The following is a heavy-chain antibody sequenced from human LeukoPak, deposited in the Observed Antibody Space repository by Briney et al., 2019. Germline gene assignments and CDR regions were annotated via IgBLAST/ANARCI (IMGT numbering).Heavy chain of an antibody. CDR3: ARVRAIGVGRRYYFDY. CDR2: INHSGIT. J-gene: IGHJ4*02. V-gene: IGHV4-34*01. CDR1: GGSFSGYF. D-gene: IGHD3-16*01. Sequence: SETLSLTCAVYGGSFSGYFWSWIRQPPGKGLEWIGEINHSGITNYNPSLQSRVTISVDTSNNQFPLKLSSVTAADTAVYYCARVRAIGVGRRYYFDYWGQGTLVTVSS.